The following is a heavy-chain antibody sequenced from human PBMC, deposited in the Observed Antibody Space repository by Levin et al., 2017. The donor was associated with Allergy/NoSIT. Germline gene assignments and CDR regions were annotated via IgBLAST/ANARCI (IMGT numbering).Heavy chain of an antibody. CDR3: TTGGYYGSGSYVDY. CDR2: IKSKTDGGTT. J-gene: IGHJ4*02. D-gene: IGHD3-10*01. V-gene: IGHV3-15*01. CDR1: GFTFSNAW. Sequence: GGSLRLSCAASGFTFSNAWMSWVRQAPGKGLEWVGRIKSKTDGGTTDYAAPVKGRFTISRDDSKNTLYLQMNSLKTEDTAVYYCTTGGYYGSGSYVDYWGQGTLVTVSS.